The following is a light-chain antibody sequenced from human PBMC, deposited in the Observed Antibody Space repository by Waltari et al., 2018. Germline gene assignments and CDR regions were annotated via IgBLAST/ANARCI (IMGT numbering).Light chain of an antibody. V-gene: IGKV3-11*01. CDR1: QSVSNY. CDR3: QHRRNWQGT. Sequence: EILLTQSTATLSSSPGERATLSCRASQSVSNYLAWYQQKPGQAPRLLISDASNRATGIPARFSGSGSGTDFTHTISSLEPEDFAVYYCQHRRNWQGTFGPGTKVDI. J-gene: IGKJ3*01. CDR2: DAS.